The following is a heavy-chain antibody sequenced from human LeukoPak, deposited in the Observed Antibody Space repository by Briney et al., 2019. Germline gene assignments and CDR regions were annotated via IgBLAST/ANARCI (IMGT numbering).Heavy chain of an antibody. J-gene: IGHJ5*02. V-gene: IGHV4-31*03. CDR3: ARDPGGILTGYYNWFDP. Sequence: PSETLSLTCTVSGGSISSGGYYWSWIRQHPGKGPEWIGYIYYSGNTYYNPSLKSRVTISVDTSKNQFSLKLSSVTAADTAVYYCARDPGGILTGYYNWFDPWGQGTLVTVSS. CDR1: GGSISSGGYY. D-gene: IGHD3-9*01. CDR2: IYYSGNT.